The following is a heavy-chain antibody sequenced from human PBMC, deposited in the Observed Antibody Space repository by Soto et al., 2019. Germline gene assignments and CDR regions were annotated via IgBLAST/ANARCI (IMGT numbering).Heavy chain of an antibody. D-gene: IGHD2-2*01. CDR1: GFTFSSYS. Sequence: EVQLVESGGGLVKPGGSLRLSCAASGFTFSSYSMNWVRQAPGKGLEWVSSISSRSSYIYYADSLKGRFTISRDNAKKSLYLQMNSLRAEDTAVYYCARAVVGGNGLDYWGQGTLVTVSS. CDR3: ARAVVGGNGLDY. V-gene: IGHV3-21*01. CDR2: ISSRSSYI. J-gene: IGHJ4*02.